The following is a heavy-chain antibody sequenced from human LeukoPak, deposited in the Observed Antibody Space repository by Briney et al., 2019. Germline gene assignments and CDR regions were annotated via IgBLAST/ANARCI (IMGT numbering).Heavy chain of an antibody. CDR3: ARESLAAAGKYNWFDP. J-gene: IGHJ5*02. V-gene: IGHV4-61*08. CDR1: GGSISSGGYS. CDR2: IYYSGST. Sequence: NPSETLSLTCAVSGGSISSGGYSWSWIRQPPGKGLEWIGYIYYSGSTNYNPSLKSRVTISVDTSKNQFSLKLSSVTAADTAVYYCARESLAAAGKYNWFDPWGQGTLVTVSS. D-gene: IGHD6-13*01.